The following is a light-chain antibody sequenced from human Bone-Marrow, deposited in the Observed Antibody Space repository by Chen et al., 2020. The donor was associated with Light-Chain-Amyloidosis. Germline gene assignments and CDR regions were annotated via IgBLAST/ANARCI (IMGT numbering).Light chain of an antibody. CDR2: GSS. CDR1: QTISSNY. CDR3: QQYSTSPLT. J-gene: IGKJ4*01. V-gene: IGKV3-20*01. Sequence: EIVLTQSPGTLSLSPGEGANLSCRASQTISSNYLTWYQQKFGQAPRLLIYGSSSRAAGIPDRFTHSVSWTAFTLTINRLEPEAFAMYYCQQYSTSPLTFGGETKVEIK.